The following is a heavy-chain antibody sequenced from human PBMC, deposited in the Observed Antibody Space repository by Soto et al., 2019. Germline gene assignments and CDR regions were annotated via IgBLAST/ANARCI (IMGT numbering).Heavy chain of an antibody. CDR3: ARWWSGSRQGFDP. J-gene: IGHJ5*02. V-gene: IGHV4-31*03. CDR1: GGSISSGDYY. CDR2: IYYSGRT. D-gene: IGHD3-3*01. Sequence: QVQLQESGPGLVKPSQTLSLTCTVSGGSISSGDYYCSWIRQHPGKGLEWIGYIYYSGRTYYNPSRKSRVTRAVDTSKNHFSLKLSSVTAADTAVYYCARWWSGSRQGFDPWGQGSLVTVSS.